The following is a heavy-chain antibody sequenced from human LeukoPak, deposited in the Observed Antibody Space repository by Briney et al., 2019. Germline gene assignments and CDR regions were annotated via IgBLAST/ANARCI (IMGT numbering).Heavy chain of an antibody. J-gene: IGHJ4*02. D-gene: IGHD6-13*01. V-gene: IGHV3-23*01. CDR1: GLTLSSFG. Sequence: GGSLRLSCAASGLTLSSFGMSWVRQAPGKGLEWVSSISGNDGSTYYADSMRARFTISRDNSKNTLYLQMNSLRAEDTAVYYCAKGEYSSSWYLGIYWGQGTLVTVSS. CDR3: AKGEYSSSWYLGIY. CDR2: ISGNDGST.